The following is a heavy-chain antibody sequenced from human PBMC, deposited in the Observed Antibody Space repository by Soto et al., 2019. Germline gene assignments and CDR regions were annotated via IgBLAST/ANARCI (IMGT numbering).Heavy chain of an antibody. J-gene: IGHJ6*02. CDR1: GGTFSSYA. V-gene: IGHV1-69*01. CDR3: AREKAASMAYYYYGMDV. CDR2: IIPIFGIA. Sequence: QVQLVQSGAEVKKPGSSVKVSCKASGGTFSSYAISWVRQAPGQGLEWMGGIIPIFGIANYAQKFQGRVTITADESTSTAYMELSSLRSEDTAVYYCAREKAASMAYYYYGMDVWGQGPTVTVSS. D-gene: IGHD2-15*01.